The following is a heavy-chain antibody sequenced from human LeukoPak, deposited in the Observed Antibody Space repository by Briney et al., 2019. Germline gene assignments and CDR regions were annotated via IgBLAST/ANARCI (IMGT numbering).Heavy chain of an antibody. Sequence: GGSLRLSCAASGFTFSNYDMHWVRQATGKGLEWVSGIGTAGDIYYPGSVKGRFTISRDNAKNSLYLQMNSLRAEDTAVYYCARVATMVRGVSNYYFDYWGQGTLVTVSS. CDR2: IGTAGDI. CDR3: ARVATMVRGVSNYYFDY. D-gene: IGHD3-10*01. V-gene: IGHV3-13*01. CDR1: GFTFSNYD. J-gene: IGHJ4*02.